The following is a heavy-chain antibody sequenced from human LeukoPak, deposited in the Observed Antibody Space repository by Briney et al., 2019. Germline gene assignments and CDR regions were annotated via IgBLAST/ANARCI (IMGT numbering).Heavy chain of an antibody. CDR1: GLTFSSYA. CDR2: ISGSGGGT. J-gene: IGHJ6*02. V-gene: IGHV3-23*01. Sequence: GGSLRLSCAASGLTFSSYAMNWVRQAPGKGLEWVSAISGSGGGTYYADSVKGRFTISRDNSKNTLYLQMNSLRVEDTAIYYCAKGPYGSLALDDYYYGMDVWGQGTTVTVSS. D-gene: IGHD3-16*01. CDR3: AKGPYGSLALDDYYYGMDV.